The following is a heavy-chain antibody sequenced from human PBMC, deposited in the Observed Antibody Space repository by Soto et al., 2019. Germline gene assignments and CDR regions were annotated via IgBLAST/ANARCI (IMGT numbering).Heavy chain of an antibody. CDR1: GGTFSSYA. J-gene: IGHJ6*02. V-gene: IGHV1-69*13. CDR2: IIPIFGTA. Sequence: ASVKVSCKASGGTFSSYAISWVRQAPGQGLEWMGGIIPIFGTANYAQKFQGRVTITADESTSTAYMELSSLRSEDTAVYYCARPDVFIADREQYYYGMDVWGQGTTVTVSS. D-gene: IGHD6-6*01. CDR3: ARPDVFIADREQYYYGMDV.